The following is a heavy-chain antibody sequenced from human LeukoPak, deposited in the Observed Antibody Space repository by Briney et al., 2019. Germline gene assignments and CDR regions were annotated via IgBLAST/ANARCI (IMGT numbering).Heavy chain of an antibody. CDR1: GFTFSSYA. V-gene: IGHV3-23*01. J-gene: IGHJ4*02. D-gene: IGHD3-3*01. CDR2: ISGSGGST. Sequence: GGSLRLSCAASGFTFSSYAMSWVRQAPGKGLEWVSAISGSGGSTYYAGSVKGRFTISRDNSKNTLYLQMNSLRAEDTAVYYCAKEYYDFWGGYPHDYWGQGTLVTVSS. CDR3: AKEYYDFWGGYPHDY.